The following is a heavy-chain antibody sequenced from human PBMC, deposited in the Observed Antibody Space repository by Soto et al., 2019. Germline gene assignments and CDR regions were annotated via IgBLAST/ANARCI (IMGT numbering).Heavy chain of an antibody. Sequence: PGGSLRLSCAASGFTFTSYSMNGVGQAPGKGLEWVSSISSTTNYIYYGDSMKGRFTISRDNAKNSLYLEMNSLRAEDTAVYYCARESEDLTSNFDYWGQGTLVTVSS. CDR1: GFTFTSYS. J-gene: IGHJ4*02. CDR3: ARESEDLTSNFDY. CDR2: ISSTTNYI. V-gene: IGHV3-21*06.